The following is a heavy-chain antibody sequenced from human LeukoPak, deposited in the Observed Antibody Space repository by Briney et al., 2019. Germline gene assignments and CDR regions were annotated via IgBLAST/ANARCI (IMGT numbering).Heavy chain of an antibody. V-gene: IGHV1-46*01. CDR2: INPSGGRT. CDR1: GYTFTTYY. Sequence: GASVKVSCKASGYTFTTYYIHWVRQAPGQGLEWMGVINPSGGRTSYAQKFQGRVTMTRDTSTSTVYMELSSLRSEDTAMYYCASKDSSGWHEEAWGQGTLVTVSS. J-gene: IGHJ5*02. CDR3: ASKDSSGWHEEA. D-gene: IGHD3-22*01.